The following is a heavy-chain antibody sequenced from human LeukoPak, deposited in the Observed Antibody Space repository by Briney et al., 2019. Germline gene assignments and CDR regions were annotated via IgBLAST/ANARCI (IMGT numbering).Heavy chain of an antibody. V-gene: IGHV3-30*03. CDR1: GFTFSSYG. J-gene: IGHJ4*02. D-gene: IGHD3-22*01. CDR2: ISYDGSNK. CDR3: ARDWDLRYYYDEVVITEDY. Sequence: GGSLRLSCAASGFTFSSYGMRWVRQAPGKGLEWVAVISYDGSNKYYADSVKGRFTISRDNSKNTLYLQMNSLRAEDTAVYYCARDWDLRYYYDEVVITEDYWGQGTLVTVSS.